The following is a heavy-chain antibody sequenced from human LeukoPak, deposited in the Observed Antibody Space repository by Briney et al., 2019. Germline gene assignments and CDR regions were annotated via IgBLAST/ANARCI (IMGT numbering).Heavy chain of an antibody. J-gene: IGHJ4*02. CDR3: VREKSGGTYDY. CDR2: IRPGDTRT. V-gene: IGHV1-46*01. Sequence: ASVKVSCKASGYTFTASYIQWVRQAPGQGLEWMGTIRPGDTRTTYAQKFQGRVTMTWDMSTTTGYMELSSLRSEDTAVYYCVREKSGGTYDYWGQGTLVTVSS. D-gene: IGHD3-16*01. CDR1: GYTFTASY.